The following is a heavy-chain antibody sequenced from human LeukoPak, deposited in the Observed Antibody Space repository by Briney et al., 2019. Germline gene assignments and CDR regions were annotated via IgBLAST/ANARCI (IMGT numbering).Heavy chain of an antibody. V-gene: IGHV4-4*07. CDR1: GGSISSYY. D-gene: IGHD6-6*01. Sequence: PSETLSLTCTVSGGSISSYYWSWIRQPAGKGLEWIGRIYTSGSTNYNPSLESRVTMSVDTSKNQFSLKLSSVTAADTAVYYCARDKSIAARFVQPGDYWGQGTLVTVSS. CDR2: IYTSGST. J-gene: IGHJ4*02. CDR3: ARDKSIAARFVQPGDY.